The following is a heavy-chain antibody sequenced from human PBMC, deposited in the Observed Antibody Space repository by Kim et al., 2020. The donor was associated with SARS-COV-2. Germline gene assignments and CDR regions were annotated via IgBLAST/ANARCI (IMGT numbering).Heavy chain of an antibody. Sequence: GGSLRLSCAASGFTFPKYWMSWVRQAPGKGLEWVANIKEDGSDKYYVDAVKGRFTISRDNAKNSLYLQMNSLRADDTAIYFVGRDYSDWGQGTLVTVS. CDR2: IKEDGSDK. J-gene: IGHJ4*02. V-gene: IGHV3-7*01. D-gene: IGHD6-13*01. CDR3: GRDYSD. CDR1: GFTFPKYW.